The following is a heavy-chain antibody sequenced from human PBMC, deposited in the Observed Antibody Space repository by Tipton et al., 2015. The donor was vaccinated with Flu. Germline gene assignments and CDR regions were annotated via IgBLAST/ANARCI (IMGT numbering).Heavy chain of an antibody. D-gene: IGHD1-7*01. J-gene: IGHJ4*02. CDR3: ASFISEYNWNYGEGLDY. CDR2: IYHSGST. V-gene: IGHV4-38-2*02. CDR1: GYSISSGYY. Sequence: LRLSCTVSGYSISSGYYWGWIRQPPGKGLEWIGSIYHSGSTYYNPSLKSRFTISVDTSKNQFCLKLSSVTAADTAVYYCASFISEYNWNYGEGLDYWGQGTLVTVSS.